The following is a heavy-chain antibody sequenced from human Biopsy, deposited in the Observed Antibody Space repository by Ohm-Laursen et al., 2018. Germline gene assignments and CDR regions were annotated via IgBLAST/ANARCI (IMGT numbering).Heavy chain of an antibody. CDR3: ARVRVWADSEGAFDP. V-gene: IGHV4-59*07. CDR2: IYYSGNT. J-gene: IGHJ3*01. D-gene: IGHD1-26*01. Sequence: SDTLSLTCIVSGGSINNFYWSWIRQPPGKGLEWIGIIYYSGNTGYNPSLKSRVTISVDTFRNQFSLKLSSVTAADTAVYYCARVRVWADSEGAFDPWGQGTMVTVSS. CDR1: GGSINNFY.